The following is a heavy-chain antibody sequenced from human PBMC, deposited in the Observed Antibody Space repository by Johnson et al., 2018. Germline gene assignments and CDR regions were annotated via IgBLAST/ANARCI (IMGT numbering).Heavy chain of an antibody. CDR3: AKAPVGWLGEGAEYFQH. CDR1: GFTFDDYA. Sequence: VQLGQAEGGLVQPGRSLRLCCAASGFTFDDYAMHWVRHAPGQGLEWVSGISWDRGSIGYADSVEGRFTIARDNAKNSLYLQMNSLRPEDTALYYCAKAPVGWLGEGAEYFQHWGQGTLVTVSS. D-gene: IGHD3-3*01. CDR2: ISWDRGSI. J-gene: IGHJ1*01. V-gene: IGHV3-9*01.